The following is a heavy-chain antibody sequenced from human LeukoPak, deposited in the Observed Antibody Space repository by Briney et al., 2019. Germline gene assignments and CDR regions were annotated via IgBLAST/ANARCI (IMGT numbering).Heavy chain of an antibody. CDR3: AREQSGYSYTTIDY. Sequence: GGSLRLSCAASGLTFSTNAMNWVRQAPGKGLEWVSYITSDTNTIYYADSVKGRFTISRDNSKNTLYLQMNSLRAEDTAVYYCAREQSGYSYTTIDYWGQGTLVTVSS. V-gene: IGHV3-48*01. CDR1: GLTFSTNA. D-gene: IGHD5-18*01. J-gene: IGHJ4*02. CDR2: ITSDTNTI.